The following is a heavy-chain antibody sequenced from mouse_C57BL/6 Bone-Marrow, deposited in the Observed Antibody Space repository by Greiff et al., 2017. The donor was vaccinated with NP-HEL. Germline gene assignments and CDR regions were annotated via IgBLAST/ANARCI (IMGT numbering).Heavy chain of an antibody. CDR1: GYTFTSYW. J-gene: IGHJ3*01. V-gene: IGHV1-52*01. D-gene: IGHD2-1*01. CDR2: IDPSDSET. Sequence: QVQLQQPGAELVRPGSSVKLSCKASGYTFTSYWMHWVKQRPIQGLEWIGNIDPSDSETHYNQKFKDKATLTVDKSSSTAYMQLSSLTSEDSAVDYCARWGYYGFAYWGQGTLVTVSA. CDR3: ARWGYYGFAY.